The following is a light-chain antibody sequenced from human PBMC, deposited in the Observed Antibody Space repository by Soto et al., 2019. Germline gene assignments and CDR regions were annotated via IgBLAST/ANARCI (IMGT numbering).Light chain of an antibody. J-gene: IGKJ4*01. Sequence: DIVVTQSPLSLPVTPGEPASISCRSSQSLLHSNGYNYLDWYLQKPGQSPQLLIYLGSNRASGVPDRFSGSGSGKDFTLKISRVEAEDVGVYYCMQARQTPPTFGGGTKVEIK. CDR1: QSLLHSNGYNY. CDR3: MQARQTPPT. V-gene: IGKV2-28*01. CDR2: LGS.